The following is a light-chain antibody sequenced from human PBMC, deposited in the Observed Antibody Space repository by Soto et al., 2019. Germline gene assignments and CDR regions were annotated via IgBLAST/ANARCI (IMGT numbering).Light chain of an antibody. Sequence: ILQTQSQSTLSVYPVELAPFSCRASQSVRSSLAWYQQEPGQAPRLLIHTASTRATDIPARFSGSGSGTEFTLTINSLQSEDSAVYYCQQYNTWPVTFGQGTKVDI. CDR2: TAS. V-gene: IGKV3-15*01. CDR3: QQYNTWPVT. J-gene: IGKJ1*01. CDR1: QSVRSS.